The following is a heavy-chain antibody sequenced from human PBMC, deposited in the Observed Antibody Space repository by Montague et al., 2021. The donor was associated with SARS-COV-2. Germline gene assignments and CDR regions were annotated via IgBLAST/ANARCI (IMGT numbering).Heavy chain of an antibody. CDR1: GGSIGTGSYY. Sequence: SETLSLTCSFSGGSIGTGSYYWGWIRQPPRKGLEWIGSIYYSGXTXYXXXXKXRVTISVDASKNQFSLRLSSVTAADTAVYYCVRGGDYTDYGRVDYWGQGTLVIVSS. D-gene: IGHD4-11*01. V-gene: IGHV4-39*01. CDR3: VRGGDYTDYGRVDY. J-gene: IGHJ4*02. CDR2: IYYSGXT.